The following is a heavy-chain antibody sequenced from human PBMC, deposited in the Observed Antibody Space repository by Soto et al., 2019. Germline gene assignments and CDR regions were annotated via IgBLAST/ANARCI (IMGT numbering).Heavy chain of an antibody. D-gene: IGHD5-12*01. J-gene: IGHJ6*02. CDR1: GFTFSSYG. Sequence: GGSLRLSCAASGFTFSSYGMHWVRQAPGKGLEWVAVISYDGSNKYYADSVKGRFTISRDNSKNTLYLQMNSLRAEDTAVYYCAKGGYSGYDRRYYYYGMDVWGQGTTVTVSS. V-gene: IGHV3-30*18. CDR3: AKGGYSGYDRRYYYYGMDV. CDR2: ISYDGSNK.